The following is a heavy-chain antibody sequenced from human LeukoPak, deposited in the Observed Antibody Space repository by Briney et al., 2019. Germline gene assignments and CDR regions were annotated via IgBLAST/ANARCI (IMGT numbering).Heavy chain of an antibody. D-gene: IGHD2-2*01. CDR2: IKQDGSEK. CDR1: GFTFSNYW. J-gene: IGHJ4*02. Sequence: GGSLRLSCAASGFTFSNYWMTWVRQAPGKGLEWVANIKQDGSEKYYVDSVKGRFTISRDNAKNSQYLQMNSLRAEDTAVYYCARVRYCSSTSCYFADYWGQGTLVTVSS. V-gene: IGHV3-7*04. CDR3: ARVRYCSSTSCYFADY.